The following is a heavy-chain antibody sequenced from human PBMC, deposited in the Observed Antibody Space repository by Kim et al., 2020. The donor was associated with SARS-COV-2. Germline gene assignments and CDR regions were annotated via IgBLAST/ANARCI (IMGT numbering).Heavy chain of an antibody. J-gene: IGHJ3*02. V-gene: IGHV3-74*01. Sequence: GGSLRLSCAASGFTFSSYWMHWVRQAPGKGLVWVSRINSDGSSTSYADSVKGRFTISRDNAKNTLYLQMNSLRAEDTAVYYCARAPILDAFDIWGQGTMVTISS. CDR2: INSDGSST. D-gene: IGHD2-2*02. CDR3: ARAPILDAFDI. CDR1: GFTFSSYW.